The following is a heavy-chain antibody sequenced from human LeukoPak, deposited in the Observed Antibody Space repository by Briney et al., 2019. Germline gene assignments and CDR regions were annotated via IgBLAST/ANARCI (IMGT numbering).Heavy chain of an antibody. CDR2: ITIFGTYI. Sequence: GGSLRLSCAASGFTFSSYSMNWVRQAPGKGLEWVSSITIFGTYIYYADSVKGRFTISRDNAKNLLYLQMDSLRVEDTAIYYCARDPRTVRIWGQGTLVTVSS. D-gene: IGHD1-1*01. V-gene: IGHV3-21*01. J-gene: IGHJ4*02. CDR1: GFTFSSYS. CDR3: ARDPRTVRI.